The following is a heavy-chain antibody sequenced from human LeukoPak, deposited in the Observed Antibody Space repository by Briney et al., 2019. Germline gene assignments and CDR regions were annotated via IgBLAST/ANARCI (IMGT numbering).Heavy chain of an antibody. D-gene: IGHD2-2*01. V-gene: IGHV4-39*07. Sequence: SETLSLTCTVSGGSITSSSYYWGWLRQPPGKGLEWIGSIYYSGSTYYNPSLQNRVTISLDTSKHQFSLNLNSVTAADTAVYYCATSGGYCGSTTCHTTWFAPCGQGTLVTVSS. J-gene: IGHJ5*02. CDR1: GGSITSSSYY. CDR3: ATSGGYCGSTTCHTTWFAP. CDR2: IYYSGST.